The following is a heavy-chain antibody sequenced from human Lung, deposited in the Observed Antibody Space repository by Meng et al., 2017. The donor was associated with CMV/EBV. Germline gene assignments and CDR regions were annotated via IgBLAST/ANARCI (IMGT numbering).Heavy chain of an antibody. CDR2: IYSGGST. CDR3: ARDGTSGPRSYYDLWSGYSGGWYFDL. D-gene: IGHD3-3*01. Sequence: SWVRQAPGKGLEWISVIYSGGSTYYADSVKGRFTISRDNSKNTLYLQMNSLRAEDTAVYYCARDGTSGPRSYYDLWSGYSGGWYFDLWGRGTLVTVSS. J-gene: IGHJ2*01. V-gene: IGHV3-53*01.